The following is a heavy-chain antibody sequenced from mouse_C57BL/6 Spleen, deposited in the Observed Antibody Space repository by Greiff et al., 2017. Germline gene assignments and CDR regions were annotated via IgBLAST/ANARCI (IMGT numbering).Heavy chain of an antibody. J-gene: IGHJ1*03. D-gene: IGHD1-1*01. Sequence: EVQLQQSGPELVKPGASVKIPCKASGYTFTDYNMDWVKQSHGKSLEWIGDINPNNGGTIYNQKFKGKATLTVDKSSRTAYMGLRSLTSEDTAVYYCARLDGSSSWYFDVWGRGTTVTVSS. CDR3: ARLDGSSSWYFDV. V-gene: IGHV1-18*01. CDR2: INPNNGGT. CDR1: GYTFTDYN.